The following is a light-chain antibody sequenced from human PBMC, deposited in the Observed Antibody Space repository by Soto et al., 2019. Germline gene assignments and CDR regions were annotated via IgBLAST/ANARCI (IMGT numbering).Light chain of an antibody. V-gene: IGKV3-15*01. CDR3: QQYNNWPPT. CDR2: DAS. J-gene: IGKJ5*01. CDR1: QSVGNN. Sequence: EIVMTQSPATLSVSPGERATLSCRASQSVGNNLAWYQQKPGQAPRLLIYDASTRAPGIPARFSGSGSGTELTLTISSLQSDDFAVYHCQQYNNWPPTFGHGTRLEI.